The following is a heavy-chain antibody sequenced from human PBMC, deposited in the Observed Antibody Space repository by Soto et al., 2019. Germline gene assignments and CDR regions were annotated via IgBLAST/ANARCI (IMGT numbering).Heavy chain of an antibody. V-gene: IGHV1-3*01. J-gene: IGHJ6*02. CDR1: GYTFTSYA. Sequence: QVQLVQSGAEVKKPGASVKVSCKASGYTFTSYAMHWVRQAPGQRLEWMGWINAGNGNTKYSQKFQGRVTITRDTSASTAYMELSSLRSEDTAVYYCARGPLDIVVVPRYYYYYYGMDVWGQGTTVTVSS. CDR3: ARGPLDIVVVPRYYYYYYGMDV. CDR2: INAGNGNT. D-gene: IGHD2-2*03.